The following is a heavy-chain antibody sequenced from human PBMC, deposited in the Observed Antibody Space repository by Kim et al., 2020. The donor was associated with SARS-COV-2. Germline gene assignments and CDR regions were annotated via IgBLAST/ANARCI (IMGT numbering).Heavy chain of an antibody. D-gene: IGHD1-7*01. CDR3: ARDGDWNYGNWYFDL. V-gene: IGHV3-53*01. J-gene: IGHJ2*01. Sequence: ADTVEGRYTISRDNSKNTLYLPMNSLRAEDTAVYYCARDGDWNYGNWYFDLWGRGTLVTVSS.